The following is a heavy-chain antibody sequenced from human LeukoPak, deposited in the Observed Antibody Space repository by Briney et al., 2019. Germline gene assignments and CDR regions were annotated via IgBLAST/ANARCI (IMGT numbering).Heavy chain of an antibody. J-gene: IGHJ4*02. CDR3: ARGLRNGLGY. CDR1: GESFSGYY. Sequence: SETLSLTCAVYGESFSGYYWSWIRQPPGKGLEWIGEINHSGSTNYNPSLKSRVTISVDTSKNQFSLKLSSVTAADTAVYYRARGLRNGLGYWGQGTLVTVSS. D-gene: IGHD2-8*01. CDR2: INHSGST. V-gene: IGHV4-34*01.